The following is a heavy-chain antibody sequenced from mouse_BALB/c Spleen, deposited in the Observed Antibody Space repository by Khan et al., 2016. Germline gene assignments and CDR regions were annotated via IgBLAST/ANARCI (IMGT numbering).Heavy chain of an antibody. V-gene: IGHV1-4*01. CDR1: GYTFTSYT. D-gene: IGHD2-1*01. Sequence: QVRLQQSGAELARPGASVKMSCKASGYTFTSYTMHWVKQRPGQGLEWIGYINPSSGYTNYNQKFKDKATLTADKSSSTAYMQLSSLTSEDSAVYYCARSTMPSTGFAYWGQGTLVTVSA. J-gene: IGHJ3*01. CDR2: INPSSGYT. CDR3: ARSTMPSTGFAY.